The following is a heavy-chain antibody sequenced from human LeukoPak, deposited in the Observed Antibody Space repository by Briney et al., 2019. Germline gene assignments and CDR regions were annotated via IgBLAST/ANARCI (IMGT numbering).Heavy chain of an antibody. CDR3: AGDSPTTYYYDSSGYYSL. V-gene: IGHV1-2*02. CDR2: INPNSGGT. Sequence: PGASVKVSCKASGYTFTGYYMHWVRQAPGQGLEWMGWINPNSGGTNYAQKFQGRVTMTRDTSISTAYMELSRLRSDDTAVYYCAGDSPTTYYYDSSGYYSLWGQGTLVTVSS. D-gene: IGHD3-22*01. CDR1: GYTFTGYY. J-gene: IGHJ4*02.